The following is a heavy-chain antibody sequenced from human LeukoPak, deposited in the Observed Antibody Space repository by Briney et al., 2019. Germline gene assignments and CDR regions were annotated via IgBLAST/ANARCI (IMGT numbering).Heavy chain of an antibody. CDR2: ISGNGAGT. CDR1: GFTFSDYS. Sequence: GGSLRLSCSASGFTFSDYSMHWVRQAPGKGLEYIATISGNGAGTHHTDSVKGRFTISRDNSKNTLYFQMSSLRGEDTAVYYCVRSSGCFDFWGQGTLVTVSS. V-gene: IGHV3-64D*06. J-gene: IGHJ4*03. D-gene: IGHD6-19*01. CDR3: VRSSGCFDF.